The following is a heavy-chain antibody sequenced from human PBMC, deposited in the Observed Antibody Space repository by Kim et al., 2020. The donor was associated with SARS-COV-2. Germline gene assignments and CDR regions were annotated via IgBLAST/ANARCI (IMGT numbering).Heavy chain of an antibody. J-gene: IGHJ6*03. CDR3: ATPPPGPGDYYYMDV. V-gene: IGHV1-24*01. Sequence: QKFTGRVTMTEDTSTDTAYMELSSLRSEDTAVYYCATPPPGPGDYYYMDVWGKGTTVTVSS.